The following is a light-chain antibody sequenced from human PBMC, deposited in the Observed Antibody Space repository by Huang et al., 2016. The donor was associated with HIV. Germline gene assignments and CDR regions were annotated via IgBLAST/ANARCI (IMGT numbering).Light chain of an antibody. V-gene: IGKV1-8*01. CDR1: QDISNF. CDR3: QQYYDSRT. J-gene: IGKJ1*01. CDR2: AAS. Sequence: AIRMTQSPSSLSASTGDRVTITCRASQDISNFLAWYQQKPGKAPNLLLYAASTLQSGVPSRFNGSGSGTDFTLTISCLQSEDVATYYCQQYYDSRTFGQGTKVEIK.